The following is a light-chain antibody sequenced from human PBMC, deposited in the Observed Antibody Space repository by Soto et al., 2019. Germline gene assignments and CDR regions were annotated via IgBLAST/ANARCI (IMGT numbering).Light chain of an antibody. CDR1: QSVSSSY. CDR3: QQYGSSSWT. V-gene: IGKV3-20*01. Sequence: EVVLAQSPGTLSLSPGERATLSCRASQSVSSSYLAWYQQKPGQAPRLLIYGASSRATGIPDRFSGSGSGTEFTLTISRLEPEDFAVYYCQQYGSSSWTCGQGTKVEIK. CDR2: GAS. J-gene: IGKJ1*01.